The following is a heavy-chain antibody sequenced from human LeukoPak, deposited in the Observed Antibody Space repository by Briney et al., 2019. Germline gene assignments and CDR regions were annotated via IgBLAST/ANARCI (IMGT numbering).Heavy chain of an antibody. CDR1: GFTFDDYA. D-gene: IGHD3-22*01. CDR3: AKASEPYYYDSSGYYDY. J-gene: IGHJ4*02. CDR2: ISWDGGST. V-gene: IGHV3-43D*03. Sequence: GGSLRLSCAASGFTFDDYAMHWVRQAPGKGLEWVSLISWDGGSTYYADSVKGRFTISRDNSKNSLYLQMNSLRAEDTALYYCAKASEPYYYDSSGYYDYWGQGTLVTVSS.